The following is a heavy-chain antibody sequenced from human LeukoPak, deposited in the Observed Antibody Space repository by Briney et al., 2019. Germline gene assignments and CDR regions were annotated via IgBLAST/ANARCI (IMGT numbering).Heavy chain of an antibody. D-gene: IGHD3-10*01. CDR1: GDSVFSNNAV. V-gene: IGHV6-1*01. CDR3: ARSINSGCLDY. Sequence: QTLSLTCAISGDSVFSNNAVWNWIRQSPSRGLEWLGKTYYRSRWFYDYAVSVKSRITITPDTSKNHLSLQLDSVTPEDTALYYCARSINSGCLDYWGQGVLVTVSS. CDR2: TYYRSRWFY. J-gene: IGHJ4*02.